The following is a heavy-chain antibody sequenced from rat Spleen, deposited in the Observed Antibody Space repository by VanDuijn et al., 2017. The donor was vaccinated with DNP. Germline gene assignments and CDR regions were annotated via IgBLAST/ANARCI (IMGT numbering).Heavy chain of an antibody. V-gene: IGHV5-7*01. CDR3: TKDATVAPFDY. J-gene: IGHJ2*01. Sequence: EVQLVESGGGLVQPGRSLKLSCAASGFTFSDYYMAWVRQAPKKSLEWVATLSYDGSDTYYRDSVKGRFTISRDNTKSTLYLQMDSLRSEDTATYYCTKDATVAPFDYWGQGVMVTVSS. CDR1: GFTFSDYY. CDR2: LSYDGSDT. D-gene: IGHD1-1*01.